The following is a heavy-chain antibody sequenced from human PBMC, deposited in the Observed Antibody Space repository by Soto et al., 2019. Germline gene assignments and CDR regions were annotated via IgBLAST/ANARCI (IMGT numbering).Heavy chain of an antibody. CDR2: IIPIFGTA. V-gene: IGHV1-69*01. CDR1: GATFSSYA. D-gene: IGHD2-2*01. CDR3: ARESQPLKFDY. J-gene: IGHJ4*02. Sequence: QVQLVQSGAEVKKPGSSLKVSCKASGATFSSYAISWVRQAPGQGLEWMGGIIPIFGTANYAQKFQGRVTITADESTSTAYMELSSLRSEDTAVYYCARESQPLKFDYWGQGTLVTVSS.